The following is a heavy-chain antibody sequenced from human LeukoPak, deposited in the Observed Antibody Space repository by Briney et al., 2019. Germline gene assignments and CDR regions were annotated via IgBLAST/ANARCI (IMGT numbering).Heavy chain of an antibody. Sequence: SETLSLTCTVSGGSISSSGYYWGWIRQPPGKGLEWIGSVDYTGITSHSPSLKSRVTISVDTSKNQFSLKVSSVTAADTAVYYCARGSSGYSYGWGQGTLVTVSS. CDR3: ARGSSGYSYG. J-gene: IGHJ4*02. V-gene: IGHV4-39*07. CDR1: GGSISSSGYY. D-gene: IGHD5-18*01. CDR2: VDYTGIT.